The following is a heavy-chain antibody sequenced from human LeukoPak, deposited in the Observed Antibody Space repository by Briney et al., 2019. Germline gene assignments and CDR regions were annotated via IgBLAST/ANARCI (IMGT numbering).Heavy chain of an antibody. D-gene: IGHD3-3*01. CDR1: GFTFTNAW. Sequence: GGSLRPSCAASGFTFTNAWMTWVRQAPGKGLEWVGRIKSNPDGGTADYAATVKGRFTISRDDSRNRLFLQVRYLRVEDTAVYYCTTLSHDVHYWGLGTLVTVSS. J-gene: IGHJ4*02. CDR3: TTLSHDVHY. V-gene: IGHV3-15*01. CDR2: IKSNPDGGTA.